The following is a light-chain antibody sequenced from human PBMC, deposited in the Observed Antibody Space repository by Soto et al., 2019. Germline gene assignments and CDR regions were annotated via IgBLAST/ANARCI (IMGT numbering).Light chain of an antibody. J-gene: IGLJ1*01. CDR3: AAWDDSLNACV. CDR2: EAS. V-gene: IGLV2-18*01. Sequence: QSALTQPPSVSGSPGQSVTISCTGTSTDFVSYNRVSWYQQPPGTAPKLIIYEASNRPSGVPDRFSGSKSGTSAFLDISGLQSEDEAEYYCAAWDDSLNACVFGTGTKVTVL. CDR1: STDFVSYNR.